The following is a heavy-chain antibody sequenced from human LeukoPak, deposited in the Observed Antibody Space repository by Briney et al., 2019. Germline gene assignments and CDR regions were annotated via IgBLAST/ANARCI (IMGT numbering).Heavy chain of an antibody. Sequence: ASVKVSCKASGYTFTDYYMHWVRQAPGQGLEWVGRINPNSGGTNYAQKFQGRVTMTRDTSISTAYMELSRLRSDDTAVYYCASGGGSYSTLVRYWGQGTLVTVSS. CDR2: INPNSGGT. CDR1: GYTFTDYY. V-gene: IGHV1-2*06. J-gene: IGHJ4*02. D-gene: IGHD1-26*01. CDR3: ASGGGSYSTLVRY.